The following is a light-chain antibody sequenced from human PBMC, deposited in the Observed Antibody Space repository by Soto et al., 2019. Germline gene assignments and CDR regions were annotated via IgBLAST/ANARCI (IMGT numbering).Light chain of an antibody. Sequence: QLVLTQSPSASASLGASVKLTCTLSSGHSSYAIAWHQQQPEKGPRYLMILNSDGSHSKGDGIPDRFSGSSSGAERYLTISSLQSEDEADYYCQTWGTGVVFGGGTKLTVL. CDR2: LNSDGSH. CDR1: SGHSSYA. CDR3: QTWGTGVV. J-gene: IGLJ2*01. V-gene: IGLV4-69*01.